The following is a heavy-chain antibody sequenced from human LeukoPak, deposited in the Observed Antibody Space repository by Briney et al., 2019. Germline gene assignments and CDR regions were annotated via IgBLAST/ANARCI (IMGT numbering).Heavy chain of an antibody. V-gene: IGHV4-31*03. D-gene: IGHD6-13*01. CDR1: GGSIGSGGYY. J-gene: IGHJ4*02. Sequence: SETLSLTCTVSGGSIGSGGYYWSWIRQHPGKGLEWIGYIYYSGSTYYNPSLKSRVTISVDTSKNQFSLKLSSVTAADTAVYYCAYSSSSLYYFDYWGQGTLVTVSS. CDR2: IYYSGST. CDR3: AYSSSSLYYFDY.